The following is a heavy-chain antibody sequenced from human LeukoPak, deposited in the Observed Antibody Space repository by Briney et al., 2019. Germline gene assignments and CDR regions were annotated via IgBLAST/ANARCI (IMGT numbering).Heavy chain of an antibody. J-gene: IGHJ4*02. Sequence: PGGSLRLSCAASGFTFDDYAMHWVRQAPGKGLEWVPGISWNSGSIGYADSVKGRFTISRDNAKNSLYLQMNSLRAEDTALYYCAKTPEGSGSLNYFDYWGQGTLVTVSS. D-gene: IGHD3-10*01. CDR1: GFTFDDYA. CDR2: ISWNSGSI. CDR3: AKTPEGSGSLNYFDY. V-gene: IGHV3-9*01.